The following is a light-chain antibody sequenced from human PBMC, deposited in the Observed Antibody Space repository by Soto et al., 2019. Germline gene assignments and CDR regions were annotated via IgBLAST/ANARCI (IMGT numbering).Light chain of an antibody. Sequence: EIVLTQSPGTLSLSPGERATLSCRASQSVSSSYLAWYQQKPGQAPRLLIYGASSRATGIPDRFNGSGSGTDFTLTISRLEPEDFAVYYCQQYDSSPVTFGQGTKVEIK. V-gene: IGKV3-20*01. CDR2: GAS. CDR3: QQYDSSPVT. J-gene: IGKJ1*01. CDR1: QSVSSSY.